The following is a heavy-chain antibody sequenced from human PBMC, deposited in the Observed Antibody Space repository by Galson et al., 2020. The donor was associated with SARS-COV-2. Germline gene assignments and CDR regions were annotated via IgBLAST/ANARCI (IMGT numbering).Heavy chain of an antibody. D-gene: IGHD3-22*01. CDR2: ISANGGST. CDR1: GFTFSSYA. V-gene: IGHV3-23*01. Sequence: TGGSLRLSCAASGFTFSSYAMSWVRQAPGKGLEWVSAISANGGSTYYADSVKGRFTISSDNSKNTLFLLINSLRADDTAVFFCATTASGYYYDWGQGTLVTVSS. CDR3: ATTASGYYYD. J-gene: IGHJ4*02.